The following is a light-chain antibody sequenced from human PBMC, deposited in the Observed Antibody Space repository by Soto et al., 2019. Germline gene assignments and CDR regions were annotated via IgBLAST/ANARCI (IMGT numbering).Light chain of an antibody. J-gene: IGKJ4*01. CDR1: PSISSY. V-gene: IGKV1-39*01. Sequence: DIQMTQSPSSLSASVGDRVTITCRASPSISSYLNWYQQKPGKAPKLLIYAASSLQSGVPSRFSGSRSGTDFTLTISSRQPEEFANYYCQQSYSTPLPCGGGNKVEIK. CDR3: QQSYSTPLP. CDR2: AAS.